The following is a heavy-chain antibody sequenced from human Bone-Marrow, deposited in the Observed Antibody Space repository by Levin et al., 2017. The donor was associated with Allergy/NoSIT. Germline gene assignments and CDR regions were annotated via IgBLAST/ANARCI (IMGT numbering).Heavy chain of an antibody. D-gene: IGHD3-10*01. J-gene: IGHJ5*02. V-gene: IGHV1-46*01. CDR3: ARESPATYYFDH. CDR1: GYTFTTYW. Sequence: PGESLKISCKASGYTFTTYWIHWVRQAPGQGLEWVGIIKVNGDGTLYAQKFQGRVTMTRDTSTSTVYMELSSLRSEDTAIYYCARESPATYYFDHWGQGTLVTVSS. CDR2: IKVNGDGT.